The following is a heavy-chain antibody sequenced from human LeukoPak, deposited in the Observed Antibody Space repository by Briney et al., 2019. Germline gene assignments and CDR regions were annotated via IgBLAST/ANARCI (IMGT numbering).Heavy chain of an antibody. J-gene: IGHJ4*02. D-gene: IGHD6-6*01. Sequence: GGSLRLSCAASGFTFSSYGMHWVRQAPGKGLEWAAFIRYDGSNKYYADSVKGRFTISGDNSKNTLYLQMNSLRAEDTAVYYCAREGRAARKYFDYWGQGTLVTVSS. CDR3: AREGRAARKYFDY. CDR1: GFTFSSYG. CDR2: IRYDGSNK. V-gene: IGHV3-30*02.